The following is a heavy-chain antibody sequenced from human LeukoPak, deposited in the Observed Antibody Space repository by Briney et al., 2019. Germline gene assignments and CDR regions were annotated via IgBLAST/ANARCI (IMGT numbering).Heavy chain of an antibody. CDR2: IYYSGST. D-gene: IGHD6-13*01. CDR1: GGSISSSRYY. V-gene: IGHV4-61*01. Sequence: SETLSLTCTISGGSISSSRYYWGWIRQPPGKGLEWIGYIYYSGSTNYNPSLKSRVTISVDTSKNQFSLKLSSVTAADTAVYYCARDPGIAAAGTSEGFDYWGQGTLVTVSS. CDR3: ARDPGIAAAGTSEGFDY. J-gene: IGHJ4*02.